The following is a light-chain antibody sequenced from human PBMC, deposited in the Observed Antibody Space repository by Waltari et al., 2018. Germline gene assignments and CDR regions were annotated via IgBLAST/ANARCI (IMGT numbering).Light chain of an antibody. CDR2: EVS. CDR3: SSYTSSSTPQVV. CDR1: SSDVGGYNY. Sequence: QSALAQPASVSGSPGQSITISCTGTSSDVGGYNYVSWYQQHPGKAPKLLIYEVSNRPSGVSKRFSGSKSGNTASLTISGLQAEDEADYYCSSYTSSSTPQVVFGGGTKLTVL. V-gene: IGLV2-14*01. J-gene: IGLJ2*01.